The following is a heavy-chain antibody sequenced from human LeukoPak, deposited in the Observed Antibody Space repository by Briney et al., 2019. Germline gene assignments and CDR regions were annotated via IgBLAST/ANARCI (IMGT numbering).Heavy chain of an antibody. Sequence: GGSLRLSCAAFGFIFDDYGMSWVRQAPGKGLEWVSGINWNGGSTGYADSVKGRFTISRDNAKNSLYLQMNSLRAEDTALYYCARVQLVDYYYYSYMDVWGKGTTVTVSS. D-gene: IGHD6-6*01. J-gene: IGHJ6*03. CDR1: GFIFDDYG. V-gene: IGHV3-20*04. CDR3: ARVQLVDYYYYSYMDV. CDR2: INWNGGST.